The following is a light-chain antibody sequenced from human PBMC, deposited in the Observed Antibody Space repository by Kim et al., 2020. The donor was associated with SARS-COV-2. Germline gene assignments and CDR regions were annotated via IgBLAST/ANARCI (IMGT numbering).Light chain of an antibody. Sequence: SPAQSVTISCTGTSSDVGGYNYVSWYQQHPGKAPNLMIYEVSKRPSGVPDRFSGSKSGNTASLSVSGLQSEDEADYYCSSYAGSILFGGGTQLTVL. V-gene: IGLV2-8*01. CDR3: SSYAGSIL. CDR2: EVS. CDR1: SSDVGGYNY. J-gene: IGLJ2*01.